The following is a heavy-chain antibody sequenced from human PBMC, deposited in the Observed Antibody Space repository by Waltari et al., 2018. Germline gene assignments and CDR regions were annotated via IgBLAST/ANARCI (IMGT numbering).Heavy chain of an antibody. CDR1: GYSFTSYW. CDR2: IYPGDSDT. J-gene: IGHJ4*02. V-gene: IGHV5-51*01. Sequence: EVQLVPSGAEVNKPGESLKISCQGSGYSFTSYWLGCVRQMPGKGLEWMGIIYPGDSDTRYSPSFQGQVTISAEKSISTAYLQWSSLKASDTAMYYCARGTVTYGTTFDYWGQGTLVTVSS. CDR3: ARGTVTYGTTFDY. D-gene: IGHD4-17*01.